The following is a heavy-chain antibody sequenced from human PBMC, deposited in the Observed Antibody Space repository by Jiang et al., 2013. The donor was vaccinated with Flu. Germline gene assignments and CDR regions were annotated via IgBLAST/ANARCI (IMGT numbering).Heavy chain of an antibody. V-gene: IGHV4-59*01. Sequence: GGTSYNTSLETRVTISLDTPRNQFSLRLSSVTAADTAIYFCARMSQTLTYGMDVWGQGTTVTVSS. CDR3: ARMSQTLTYGMDV. J-gene: IGHJ6*02. CDR2: GGT.